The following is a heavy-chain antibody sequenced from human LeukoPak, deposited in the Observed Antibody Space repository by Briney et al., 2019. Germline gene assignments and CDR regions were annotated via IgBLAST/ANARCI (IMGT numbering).Heavy chain of an antibody. J-gene: IGHJ4*02. CDR1: GFTFRSYD. Sequence: GGSLRLSCAASGFTFRSYDMSWVRQAPGKGLEWVSSISGSGISTYYADSVKGRFTISRDNSKNTLYLQMNSLRAEDTAVYYCAKIPPIAAAGTGIDYWGQGTLVTVSS. D-gene: IGHD6-13*01. CDR3: AKIPPIAAAGTGIDY. CDR2: ISGSGIST. V-gene: IGHV3-23*01.